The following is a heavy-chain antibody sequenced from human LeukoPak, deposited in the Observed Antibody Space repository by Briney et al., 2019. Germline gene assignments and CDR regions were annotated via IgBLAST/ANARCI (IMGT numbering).Heavy chain of an antibody. CDR1: GFPFSNYW. D-gene: IGHD4/OR15-4a*01. J-gene: IGHJ6*03. CDR2: IKQDGGEK. V-gene: IGHV3-7*03. CDR3: ANGPDSAYYYMDV. Sequence: GSLRLSCAASGFPFSNYWMSWVRQAPGRGLEWVANIKQDGGEKFYVDSVKGRFTISRDNAKNSLYLQMNSLRAEDTAVYYCANGPDSAYYYMDVWGKGTTVTVSS.